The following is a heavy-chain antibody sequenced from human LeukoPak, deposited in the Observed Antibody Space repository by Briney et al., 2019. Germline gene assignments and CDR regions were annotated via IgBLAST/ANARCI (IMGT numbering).Heavy chain of an antibody. CDR3: ARKPTHYYGSGSYPLDY. CDR2: MNPNSGNT. V-gene: IGHV1-8*01. J-gene: IGHJ4*02. D-gene: IGHD3-10*01. Sequence: ASVKVSCKASGYTFTSYDINWVRQATGQGLEWMGWMNPNSGNTGYAQKFQGRVTMTRNTSISTAYMELSSLRSEDTAVYYCARKPTHYYGSGSYPLDYWGQGTLVTVSS. CDR1: GYTFTSYD.